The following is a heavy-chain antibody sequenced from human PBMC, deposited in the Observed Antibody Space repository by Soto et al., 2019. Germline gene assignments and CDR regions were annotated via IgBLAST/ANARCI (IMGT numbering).Heavy chain of an antibody. D-gene: IGHD1-26*01. CDR2: ISAYNYNT. V-gene: IGHV1-18*01. J-gene: IGHJ5*02. CDR1: GYTFTSYG. CDR3: ARVVGALGHWFDP. Sequence: QVQLVQSGAEVKKPGASVKVSCKASGYTFTSYGLSWVRQAPGQGLEWMGRISAYNYNTNYAQKLQGRVTMTTDTSTSTADMEPRSLRSDDTAVYYCARVVGALGHWFDPWGQGTLVTVSS.